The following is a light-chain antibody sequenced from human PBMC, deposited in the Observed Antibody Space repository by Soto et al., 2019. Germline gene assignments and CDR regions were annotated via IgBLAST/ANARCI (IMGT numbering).Light chain of an antibody. CDR3: SSYTSSTTSV. CDR1: SSDVGGYNY. CDR2: EVS. Sequence: QSALTQPASVSGSPGQSISISCTGTSSDVGGYNYVSWYQQHPGKAPKLMIYEVSNRPSGVSNRFSGSKSGNTASLTISRLQAEDEADYYCSSYTSSTTSVFXTGTKVTVL. J-gene: IGLJ1*01. V-gene: IGLV2-14*01.